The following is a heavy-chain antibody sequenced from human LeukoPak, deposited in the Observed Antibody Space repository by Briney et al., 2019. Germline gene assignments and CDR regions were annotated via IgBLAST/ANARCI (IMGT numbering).Heavy chain of an antibody. CDR2: MNPKSGNT. CDR1: GYTFTRYD. V-gene: IGHV1-8*03. CDR3: ASGGTSGSYYQEPGDPQTGYFDL. J-gene: IGHJ2*01. Sequence: ASVKVSCKASGYTFTRYDINWVRQATGQGLEWMGWMNPKSGNTGHAQKFQGRVTITRDTSISTVYMELSSLRSEDTAVYFCASGGTSGSYYQEPGDPQTGYFDLWGRGTLVTVSS. D-gene: IGHD1-26*01.